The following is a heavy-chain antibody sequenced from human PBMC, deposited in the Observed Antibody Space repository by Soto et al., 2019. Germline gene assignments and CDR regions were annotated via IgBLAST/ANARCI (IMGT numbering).Heavy chain of an antibody. Sequence: QLQLQESGPGLVKPSETLSLTCTVSGGSISSSSYYWGWIRQPPGKGLEWIGRIYYSGSTYYNPSLKSRVTISVDTSKNQFSLKLSSVTAADTAVYYCARRPIAAENWFDPWGQGTLVTVSS. CDR2: IYYSGST. CDR1: GGSISSSSYY. CDR3: ARRPIAAENWFDP. D-gene: IGHD6-13*01. J-gene: IGHJ5*02. V-gene: IGHV4-39*01.